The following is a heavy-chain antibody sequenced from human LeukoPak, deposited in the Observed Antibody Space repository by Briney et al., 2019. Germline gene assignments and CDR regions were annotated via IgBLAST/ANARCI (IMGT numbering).Heavy chain of an antibody. J-gene: IGHJ6*02. CDR3: ARGAAGTTPDYYFFGLDV. D-gene: IGHD1-7*01. CDR1: GYRFTDYW. Sequence: GESLKISCKGSGYRFTDYWIGWVRQMPGKGLEWMGIIYPGDSDTRYSPSFQGQVTISADKSINTAHLQWSSLKASDTAMYYCARGAAGTTPDYYFFGLDVWGQGTTVRVSS. CDR2: IYPGDSDT. V-gene: IGHV5-51*01.